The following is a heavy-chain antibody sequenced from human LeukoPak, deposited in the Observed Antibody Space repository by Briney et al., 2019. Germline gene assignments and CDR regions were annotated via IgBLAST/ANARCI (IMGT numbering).Heavy chain of an antibody. V-gene: IGHV3-23*01. D-gene: IGHD5-24*01. CDR1: GFTFSTYA. J-gene: IGHJ4*02. Sequence: PGGSLRLSCAASGFTFSTYAMSWVRQAPGKGLEWVAAISTSGDSTYYADSVKGRFAISRDNSKNTLFLQMNSLRAEDTAVYYCAKEFSFLGLQPRAPSGVDYWGQGTLVTVSS. CDR2: ISTSGDST. CDR3: AKEFSFLGLQPRAPSGVDY.